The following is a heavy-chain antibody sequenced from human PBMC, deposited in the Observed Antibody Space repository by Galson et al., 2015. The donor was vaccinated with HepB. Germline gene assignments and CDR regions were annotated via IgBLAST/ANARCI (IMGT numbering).Heavy chain of an antibody. CDR3: AKDRHLGYCSSTSCYFAY. J-gene: IGHJ4*02. D-gene: IGHD2-2*01. V-gene: IGHV3-30*18. CDR2: ISYDGSNK. Sequence: SLRLSCAASGFTFSSYGMHWVRQAPGKGLEWVAVISYDGSNKYYADSVKGRFTISRDNSKNTLYLQMNSLRAEDTAVYYCAKDRHLGYCSSTSCYFAYWGQGTLVTVSS. CDR1: GFTFSSYG.